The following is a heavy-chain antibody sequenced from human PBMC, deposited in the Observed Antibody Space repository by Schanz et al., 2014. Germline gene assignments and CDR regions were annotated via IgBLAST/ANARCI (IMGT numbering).Heavy chain of an antibody. J-gene: IGHJ1*01. CDR3: ASGVHVSSLQKGLQF. Sequence: EVQLVESGGGLVQPGRSLRLSCAASGFTFSSYGMHWVRQAPGKGLEWLSYIDGKSTTVYYADSVKGRVTISRDNAKNSVSLQMRRLRVEDTAVYYCASGVHVSSLQKGLQFWGRGTLVIVSS. CDR1: GFTFSSYG. D-gene: IGHD3-10*01. V-gene: IGHV3-48*01. CDR2: IDGKSTTV.